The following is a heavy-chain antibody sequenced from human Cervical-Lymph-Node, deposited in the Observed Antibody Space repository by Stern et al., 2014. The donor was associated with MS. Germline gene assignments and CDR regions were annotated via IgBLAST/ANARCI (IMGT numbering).Heavy chain of an antibody. CDR1: GYTFIPYY. CDR2: MHPYSGTT. CDR3: ARARSSGFDY. J-gene: IGHJ4*02. Sequence: ATLVASGAEAKKTGPSVKVSCRAPGYTFIPYYMYWGRLALGKGFFWIAMMHPYSGTTTNAPKLQGRGTGTRYTSTSTICMEPGSLRSEDTAMYYCARARSSGFDYWGQGTLLTVSS. V-gene: IGHV1-46*01. D-gene: IGHD6-19*01.